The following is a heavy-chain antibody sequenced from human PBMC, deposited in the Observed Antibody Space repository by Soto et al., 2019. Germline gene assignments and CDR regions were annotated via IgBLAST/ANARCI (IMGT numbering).Heavy chain of an antibody. J-gene: IGHJ6*02. V-gene: IGHV6-1*01. CDR2: TYYRSKWYN. CDR3: ARDKVVPAAIHYYYGMDV. CDR1: GDSVSSNSAA. D-gene: IGHD2-2*01. Sequence: SQTLSLTCAISGDSVSSNSAAWNWIRQSPSRGLEWLGRTYYRSKWYNDYAVSVKSRITINPDTSKNQFSLQLNSVTPEDTAVYDCARDKVVPAAIHYYYGMDVWGQGTTVTVSS.